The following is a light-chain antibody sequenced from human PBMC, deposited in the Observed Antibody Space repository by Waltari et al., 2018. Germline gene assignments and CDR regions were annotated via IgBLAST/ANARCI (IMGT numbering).Light chain of an antibody. CDR3: FSYAGSGYV. V-gene: IGLV2-23*02. Sequence: QSALTQPASVSGSPGPSITIPCTGSNTEIGTYTLVSWYLQHPGQAPQLIIFEVTERPSGVSTRFSGSKSVTTASLTISGLQAEDEADYYCFSYAGSGYVFGSGTKVTVL. J-gene: IGLJ1*01. CDR1: NTEIGTYTL. CDR2: EVT.